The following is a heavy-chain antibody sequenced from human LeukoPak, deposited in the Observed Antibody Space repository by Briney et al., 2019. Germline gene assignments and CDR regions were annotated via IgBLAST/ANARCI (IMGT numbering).Heavy chain of an antibody. CDR3: ARKGGEEALDY. D-gene: IGHD3-16*01. J-gene: IGHJ4*02. Sequence: SVKVSCKASGGTFSSYAISWVRQAPGQGLEWMGGIIPIFGTANYAQKFQGRVTITADKSTSTAYMELSSLRSENTAVYYCARKGGEEALDYWGQGTLVTVSS. V-gene: IGHV1-69*06. CDR2: IIPIFGTA. CDR1: GGTFSSYA.